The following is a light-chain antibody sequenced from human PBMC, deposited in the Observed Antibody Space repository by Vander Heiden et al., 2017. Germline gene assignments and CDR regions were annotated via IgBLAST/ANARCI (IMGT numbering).Light chain of an antibody. CDR3: VLYMASGV. CDR2: STN. Sequence: QTVVTQEPSFSVSPGGTVTITCGLSSGSVSTSYYPSWYQQTPGQAPRTLIYSTNTRSSGVPDRFSGSILGNKAALTITGAQADDESDYYCVLYMASGVFGGGTKLTVL. CDR1: SGSVSTSYY. V-gene: IGLV8-61*01. J-gene: IGLJ3*02.